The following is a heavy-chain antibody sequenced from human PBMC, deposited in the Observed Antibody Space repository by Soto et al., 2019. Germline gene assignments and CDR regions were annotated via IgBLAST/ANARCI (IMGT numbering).Heavy chain of an antibody. CDR3: ARDLGSGYDPGDY. J-gene: IGHJ4*02. V-gene: IGHV1-69*12. Sequence: QVQLVQSGAEVKKPGSSVKVSCKASGGTFNSYVFNWVRQAPGQGLEWMGGIISIFGTPNYGQKFQGRATITADESTSTGFMELSSLTSEDTAIYYCARDLGSGYDPGDYWGQGTLVTVSS. CDR2: IISIFGTP. D-gene: IGHD5-12*01. CDR1: GGTFNSYV.